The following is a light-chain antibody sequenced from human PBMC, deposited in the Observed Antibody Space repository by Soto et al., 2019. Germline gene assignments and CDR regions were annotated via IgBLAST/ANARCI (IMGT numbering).Light chain of an antibody. CDR2: GNT. CDR3: QSYENSRTGFYV. CDR1: SSDIGAGFD. J-gene: IGLJ1*01. V-gene: IGLV1-40*01. Sequence: QSVLTQPPSVSGAPGQRVTISCTGSSSDIGAGFDVHWYQHLPGTAPKLLIYGNTNRPSGVPGRFSGSKSGTSASLVITGLQVEDEADYYCQSYENSRTGFYVFGTGTKLTVL.